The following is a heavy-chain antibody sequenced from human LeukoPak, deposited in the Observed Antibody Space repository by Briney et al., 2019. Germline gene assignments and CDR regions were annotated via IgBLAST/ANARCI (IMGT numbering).Heavy chain of an antibody. J-gene: IGHJ4*02. CDR3: ARYCRIRSTSCYAGY. Sequence: PGGSLRLSCAASGFTFSSYSMNWVRQAPGKGLEWVSSISSSSSNIYYADSVKGRFTISRDNAKNSLYLQMNSLRAEDTAVYYCARYCRIRSTSCYAGYWGQGTLVTVSS. CDR2: ISSSSSNI. CDR1: GFTFSSYS. V-gene: IGHV3-21*01. D-gene: IGHD2-2*01.